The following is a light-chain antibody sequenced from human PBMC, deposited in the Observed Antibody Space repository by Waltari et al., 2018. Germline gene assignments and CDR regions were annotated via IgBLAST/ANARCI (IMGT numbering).Light chain of an antibody. J-gene: IGKJ1*01. V-gene: IGKV3-20*01. CDR1: QSVSRS. CDR3: QHYVRLPAT. Sequence: IVLTQSPGTLSLSPGERVTLSCRASQSVSRSLAWYQQKPGQAPQLLIYGVSTRATGIPDRFTGSGSGTDFSLTISSLEPEDFAIYFCQHYVRLPATFGQGTKVEIK. CDR2: GVS.